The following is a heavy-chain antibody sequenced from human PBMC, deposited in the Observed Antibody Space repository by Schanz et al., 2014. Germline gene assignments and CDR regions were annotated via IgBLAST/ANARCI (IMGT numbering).Heavy chain of an antibody. D-gene: IGHD4-17*01. Sequence: QVQLVQSAPEVKKPGASVKVSCKASGYSFTTYDVNWVRQATGQGLEWMGWMNPTTGNRGYAQNFQGRVTMTRDTSMKPGNMKTTDLNIEDSGRDYCAILYGDRPSWGQGSLIAVSS. J-gene: IGHJ4*02. CDR1: GYSFTTYD. CDR3: AILYGDRPS. CDR2: MNPTTGNR. V-gene: IGHV1-8*01.